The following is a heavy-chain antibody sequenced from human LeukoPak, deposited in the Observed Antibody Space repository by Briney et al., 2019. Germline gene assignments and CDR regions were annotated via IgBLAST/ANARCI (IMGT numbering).Heavy chain of an antibody. CDR1: GFTFSSYS. V-gene: IGHV3-23*01. J-gene: IGHJ4*02. D-gene: IGHD2-2*01. CDR2: ISGSGGST. CDR3: AKRDFYCSSTSCHFDY. Sequence: GGSLRLSCAASGFTFSSYSMNWVRQAPGKGLEWVSAISGSGGSTYYADSVKGRFTISRDNSKNTLYLQMNSLRAEDTAVYYCAKRDFYCSSTSCHFDYWGQGTLVTVSS.